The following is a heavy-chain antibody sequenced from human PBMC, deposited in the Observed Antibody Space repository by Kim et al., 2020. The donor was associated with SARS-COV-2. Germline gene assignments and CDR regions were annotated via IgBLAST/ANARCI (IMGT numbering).Heavy chain of an antibody. CDR3: ARGGGYSSSWYGAFDI. D-gene: IGHD6-13*01. V-gene: IGHV3-21*01. CDR1: GFTFSSYS. Sequence: GGSLRLSCAASGFTFSSYSMNWVRQAPGKGLEWVSSISSRSSYIYYADSVKGRFTISRDNAKNSLYLQMNSLRVEDTAVYYCARGGGYSSSWYGAFDIWGQGTMVTVSS. J-gene: IGHJ3*02. CDR2: ISSRSSYI.